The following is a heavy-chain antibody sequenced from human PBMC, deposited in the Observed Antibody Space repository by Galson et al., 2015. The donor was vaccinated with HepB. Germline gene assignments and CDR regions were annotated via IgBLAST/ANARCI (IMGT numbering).Heavy chain of an antibody. Sequence: SLRLSCAASGLTFSRYGMHWVRQAPGKGLEWVAVIWYDGSNKYYADSVKGRFSIFRDNSKNTLYLQMNSLRAEDTAVHYCARERINIADEGSALDIWGQGTMVTCSS. V-gene: IGHV3-33*01. CDR1: GLTFSRYG. D-gene: IGHD6-13*01. CDR2: IWYDGSNK. J-gene: IGHJ3*02. CDR3: ARERINIADEGSALDI.